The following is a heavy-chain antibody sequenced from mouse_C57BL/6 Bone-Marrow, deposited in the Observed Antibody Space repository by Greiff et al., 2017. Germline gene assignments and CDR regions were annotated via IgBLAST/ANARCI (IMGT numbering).Heavy chain of an antibody. V-gene: IGHV5-16*01. J-gene: IGHJ2*01. CDR1: GFTFSDYY. Sequence: DVKLVESEGGLVQPGSSMKLSCTASGFTFSDYYMAWVRQVPEKGLEWVANINYDGSSTYYLDSLKSRFIISRDNAKNILYLQMSSLKSEDTATYYSARGGSYGSSYLDYWGQGTTLTVSS. CDR3: ARGGSYGSSYLDY. D-gene: IGHD1-1*01. CDR2: INYDGSST.